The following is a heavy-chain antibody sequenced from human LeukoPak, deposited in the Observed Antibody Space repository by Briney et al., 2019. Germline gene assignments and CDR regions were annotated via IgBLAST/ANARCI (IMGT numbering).Heavy chain of an antibody. Sequence: GGSLRLSCAGSGFTFRTYAMSWVRQAPGKGLEWVSAISGSGGSTYYADSVKGRFTISRDNSKNTLYLQMNSLRAEDTAVYYCANGEAAALDYWGQGTLVTVSS. CDR3: ANGEAAALDY. J-gene: IGHJ4*02. CDR1: GFTFRTYA. V-gene: IGHV3-23*01. D-gene: IGHD6-13*01. CDR2: ISGSGGST.